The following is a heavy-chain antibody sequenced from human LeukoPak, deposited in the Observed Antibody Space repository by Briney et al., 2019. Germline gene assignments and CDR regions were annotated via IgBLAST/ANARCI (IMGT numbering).Heavy chain of an antibody. J-gene: IGHJ3*02. V-gene: IGHV4-59*01. Sequence: PSETLSLTCTVSGGSISSYYWSWIRQPPGKGLEWIGYIYYSGSTNYNPSLKSRVTISVDTSKNQFSLKLSSVTAADTAVYYCARVWGQWLGRGAFDIWGQGTMVTVSS. CDR2: IYYSGST. D-gene: IGHD6-19*01. CDR3: ARVWGQWLGRGAFDI. CDR1: GGSISSYY.